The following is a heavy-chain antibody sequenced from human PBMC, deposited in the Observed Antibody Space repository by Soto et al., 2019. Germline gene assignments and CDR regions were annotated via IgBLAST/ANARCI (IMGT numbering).Heavy chain of an antibody. V-gene: IGHV3-11*01. J-gene: IGHJ6*03. Sequence: QVQLVESGGGLVKPGGSLRLSCEASGFTLSDYYMTWIRQAPGKGLEWISYISSSATIIYYADSVKGRFTISRDNAKTSLYLQMNSLRADDTAVYYCARAVKQWLVGGDYDYYYMEVWGKGTTVTVSS. CDR3: ARAVKQWLVGGDYDYYYMEV. D-gene: IGHD6-19*01. CDR2: ISSSATII. CDR1: GFTLSDYY.